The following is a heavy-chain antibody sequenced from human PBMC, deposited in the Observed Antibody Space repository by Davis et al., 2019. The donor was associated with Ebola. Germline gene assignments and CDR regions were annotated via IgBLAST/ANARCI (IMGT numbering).Heavy chain of an antibody. Sequence: ASVKVSCKASGYTFTSYGISWVRQAPGQGLEWMGWISGYTGDTKYTQEFQGRVTMTTDTSTNTAYMELRSLRSDDTAVYYCARVGSSSFLYYFDYWGQGTLVTVSS. D-gene: IGHD6-13*01. J-gene: IGHJ4*02. CDR3: ARVGSSSFLYYFDY. CDR2: ISGYTGDT. CDR1: GYTFTSYG. V-gene: IGHV1-18*04.